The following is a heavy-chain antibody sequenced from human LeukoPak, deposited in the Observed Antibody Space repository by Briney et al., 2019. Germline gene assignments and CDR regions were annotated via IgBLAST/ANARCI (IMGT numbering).Heavy chain of an antibody. J-gene: IGHJ4*02. V-gene: IGHV4-39*07. CDR2: IYYSGST. Sequence: SETLSLTCTVSGGSISSSSYYWGWIRQPPGKGLEWIGSIYYSGSTYYNPSLKSRVTISVDTSKNQFSLKLSSVTAADTAVYYCARGARGYSYGWGQGTLVTVSS. D-gene: IGHD5-18*01. CDR3: ARGARGYSYG. CDR1: GGSISSSSYY.